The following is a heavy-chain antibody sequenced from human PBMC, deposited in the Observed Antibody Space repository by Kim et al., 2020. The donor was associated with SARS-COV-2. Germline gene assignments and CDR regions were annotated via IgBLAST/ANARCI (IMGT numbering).Heavy chain of an antibody. CDR1: GFTFRGYF. V-gene: IGHV3-11*01. D-gene: IGHD1-7*01. Sequence: GGSLRLSCAASGFTFRGYFMGWIRQAPGKGLEWVAYITSDGNHVYYTDSVKGRFTISRDNAKNIVYLQMNSLRDEDTAFYFCGRVDRTNGDYWGEGTLV. CDR2: ITSDGNHV. J-gene: IGHJ4*02. CDR3: GRVDRTNGDY.